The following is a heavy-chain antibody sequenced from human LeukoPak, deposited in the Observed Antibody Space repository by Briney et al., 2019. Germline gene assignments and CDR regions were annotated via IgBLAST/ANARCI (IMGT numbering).Heavy chain of an antibody. CDR3: ARHEFAGPFAY. D-gene: IGHD6-13*01. CDR2: IYQTGDT. Sequence: PSETLSLTCTVSGGSISSYYWSWIRQPPGKGLEWISYIYQTGDTGYNPSLKSRATISLDMSKNQFSLKLSAVTAADTAVYYCARHEFAGPFAYWGQGTLVTVSS. J-gene: IGHJ4*02. V-gene: IGHV4-59*08. CDR1: GGSISSYY.